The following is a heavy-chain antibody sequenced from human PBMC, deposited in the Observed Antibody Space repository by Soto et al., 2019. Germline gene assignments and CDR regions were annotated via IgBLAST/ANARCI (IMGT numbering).Heavy chain of an antibody. CDR2: IDHNGNT. D-gene: IGHD3-10*01. J-gene: IGHJ5*02. V-gene: IGHV4-34*01. Sequence: QVQLQQWGAGLLKPSETLSLTCAVYGGSFSGYCWSWIRQSPGKGLEWIGEIDHNGNTNYNPSLKSRVTISVDKSKNQFSLRLSSTTAADTATYYCAPYGSGIYYISRDQSWGQGTLVTVSS. CDR3: APYGSGIYYISRDQS. CDR1: GGSFSGYC.